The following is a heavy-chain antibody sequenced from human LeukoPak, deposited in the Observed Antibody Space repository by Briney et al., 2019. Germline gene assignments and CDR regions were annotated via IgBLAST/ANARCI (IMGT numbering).Heavy chain of an antibody. Sequence: GASVKVSCKASGYTFTSYDINWVRQATGQGLEWMGWMNPNSGNTGYAQKFQGRVTMTRNTSISTAYMELSSLRSEDTAVYYCARGFGHCGDDEGNFDYWGQGTLVTVSS. CDR3: ARGFGHCGDDEGNFDY. J-gene: IGHJ4*02. CDR1: GYTFTSYD. V-gene: IGHV1-8*01. D-gene: IGHD4-17*01. CDR2: MNPNSGNT.